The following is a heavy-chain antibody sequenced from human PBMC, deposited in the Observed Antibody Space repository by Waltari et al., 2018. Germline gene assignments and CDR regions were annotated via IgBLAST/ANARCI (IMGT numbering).Heavy chain of an antibody. CDR1: GGTFGSYA. D-gene: IGHD3-16*01. J-gene: IGHJ5*02. V-gene: IGHV1-69*01. Sequence: SCKASGGTFGSYAISWVRQAPGEGLEWMGGIIPIFGTAPNYAQKFQGRLTVTADESTATVYMDLSSLRSDDTAIYYCTRRELGGAFDPWGQGTLVTVSS. CDR2: IIPIFGTA. CDR3: TRRELGGAFDP.